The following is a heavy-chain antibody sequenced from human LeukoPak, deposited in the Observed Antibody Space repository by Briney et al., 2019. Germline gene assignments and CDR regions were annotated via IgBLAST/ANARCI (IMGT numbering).Heavy chain of an antibody. V-gene: IGHV3-30*02. J-gene: IGHJ4*02. D-gene: IGHD3-10*01. CDR1: GFTFSSYG. CDR3: AKDRSYGSGSYCDY. CDR2: IRYDGSNK. Sequence: GGSLRLSCAASGFTFSSYGMHWVRQAPGKGLEWVAFIRYDGSNKYYADSVKGRFTISRDNSKNTLYLQMNSLRAEDTAVYYCAKDRSYGSGSYCDYWGQGTLVTVSS.